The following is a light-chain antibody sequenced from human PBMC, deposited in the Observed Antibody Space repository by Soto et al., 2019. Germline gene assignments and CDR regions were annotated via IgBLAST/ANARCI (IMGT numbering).Light chain of an antibody. Sequence: QSVLPQPPSASGSPGQSVTISCTGTSSDIGAYDYVSWYQQHPGKVPKLMIYEVSKRPSGVPDRFSASKSGNTASLTVSGLQAEDEADYYCSSHGGANNFYVFGTGTKVTVL. CDR2: EVS. J-gene: IGLJ1*01. CDR3: SSHGGANNFYV. V-gene: IGLV2-8*01. CDR1: SSDIGAYDY.